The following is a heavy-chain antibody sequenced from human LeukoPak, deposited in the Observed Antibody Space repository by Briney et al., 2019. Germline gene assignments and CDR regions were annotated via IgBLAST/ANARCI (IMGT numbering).Heavy chain of an antibody. CDR1: GGSISSYY. CDR2: IYTSGST. J-gene: IGHJ6*03. Sequence: PSETLSLTCTVPGGSISSYYCSWIRQPARKGLEWIGRIYTSGSTNYNPSLKSRVSMSVDTSKNQFSLKLRSVTAADTAVYYCVRGYNWGSPTRNFYYLDVWGKGTTVTVSS. CDR3: VRGYNWGSPTRNFYYLDV. D-gene: IGHD7-27*01. V-gene: IGHV4-4*07.